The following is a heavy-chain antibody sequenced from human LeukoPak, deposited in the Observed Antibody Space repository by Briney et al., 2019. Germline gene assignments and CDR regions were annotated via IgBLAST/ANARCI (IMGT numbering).Heavy chain of an antibody. V-gene: IGHV3-7*01. CDR1: GFTFSNYW. CDR2: IKPDGSEK. Sequence: GGSLRLSCAASGFTFSNYWMTWFRQTPGKGLEWVGNIKPDGSEKYYVDSVKGRFTISRDNAKNSLFLQMSSLRVEDTAIYYCVRVGEAGKGFDYWGQGTLVTVSS. J-gene: IGHJ4*02. D-gene: IGHD6-19*01. CDR3: VRVGEAGKGFDY.